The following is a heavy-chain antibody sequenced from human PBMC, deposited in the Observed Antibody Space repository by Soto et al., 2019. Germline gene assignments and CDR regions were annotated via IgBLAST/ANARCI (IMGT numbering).Heavy chain of an antibody. V-gene: IGHV2-5*01. CDR2: IFWNVDK. Sequence: QITLKESGPTLVKPTQTLTLTCTFSGFSRTASGEGVAWIRQSPGKALAWLALIFWNVDKCYSSSLKSRLTLTKDTSKNQVVLTMTNMEPVDAATYYCARRVIAPATPQIDYWGQGTRVTVPS. CDR3: ARRVIAPATPQIDY. D-gene: IGHD2-15*01. CDR1: GFSRTASGEG. J-gene: IGHJ4*02.